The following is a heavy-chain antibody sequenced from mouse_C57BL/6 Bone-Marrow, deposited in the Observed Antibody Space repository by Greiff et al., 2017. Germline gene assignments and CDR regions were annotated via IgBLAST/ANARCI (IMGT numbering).Heavy chain of an antibody. D-gene: IGHD1-1*01. Sequence: VQLQQSGAELARPGASVKLSCKASGYTFTSYGISWVKQRTGQGLEWIGEIYPTSGNTYYNEKFKGKATLTAAKSSSTAYMELRSLTSEDSAVYFCTRRGSSYVDYWGQGTTLTVAS. CDR1: GYTFTSYG. V-gene: IGHV1-81*01. CDR3: TRRGSSYVDY. CDR2: IYPTSGNT. J-gene: IGHJ2*01.